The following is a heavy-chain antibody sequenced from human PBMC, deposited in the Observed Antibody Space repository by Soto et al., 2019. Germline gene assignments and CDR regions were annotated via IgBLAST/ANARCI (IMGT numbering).Heavy chain of an antibody. V-gene: IGHV3-33*01. CDR1: GFTFSNYG. CDR3: ARDPLGWKDGGDY. J-gene: IGHJ4*02. D-gene: IGHD1-1*01. Sequence: GGSLRLSCAASGFTFSNYGMHWVRQAPGKGLEWVAVIWYDGSNKYYADSVKGRFTISRDNSKNTLYLQMNSLRAEDTSVYYCARDPLGWKDGGDYWGQGTQVTVSS. CDR2: IWYDGSNK.